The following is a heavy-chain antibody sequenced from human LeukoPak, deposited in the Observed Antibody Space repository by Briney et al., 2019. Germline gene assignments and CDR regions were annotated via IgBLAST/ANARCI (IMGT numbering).Heavy chain of an antibody. CDR2: ISGSGGST. V-gene: IGHV3-23*01. CDR1: GFTFSSYA. Sequence: GGSLRLSCAASGFTFSSYAMSWVRQAPGKGLDRVSAISGSGGSTYYADSVKGRFTISRDNSKNTLYLQMNSLRAEDTAVYYCAKGAGYYGRLLFDYWGQGTLVTVSS. CDR3: AKGAGYYGRLLFDY. J-gene: IGHJ4*02. D-gene: IGHD4-17*01.